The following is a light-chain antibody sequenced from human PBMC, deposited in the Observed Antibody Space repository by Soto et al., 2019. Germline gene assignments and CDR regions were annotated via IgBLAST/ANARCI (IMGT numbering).Light chain of an antibody. CDR3: PSYKSSSTPEV. CDR2: DVS. CDR1: SSDVGGYNY. V-gene: IGLV2-14*01. Sequence: QSALTQPASVSGSPGQSITISCTGTSSDVGGYNYVSWYQQHPGKAPKLMIYDVSYRPSGVSNRFSGSKSGNTASLTISGLQPGDEAVYYYPSYKSSSTPEVFGGGTKLTVL. J-gene: IGLJ2*01.